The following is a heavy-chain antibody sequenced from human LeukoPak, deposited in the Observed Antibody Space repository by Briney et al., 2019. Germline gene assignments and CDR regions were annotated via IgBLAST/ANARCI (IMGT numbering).Heavy chain of an antibody. Sequence: KPSETLSLTCTLSGGSISSGDYYWRWIRQPPGKGLEWIGYIYYSGSTYYNPSFKSRVTISVDTSKDQFSLKLSSVTAADTAVCYCAREDYGDYLPVYWGQGTLVTVSS. D-gene: IGHD4-17*01. CDR3: AREDYGDYLPVY. J-gene: IGHJ4*02. V-gene: IGHV4-30-4*01. CDR1: GGSISSGDYY. CDR2: IYYSGST.